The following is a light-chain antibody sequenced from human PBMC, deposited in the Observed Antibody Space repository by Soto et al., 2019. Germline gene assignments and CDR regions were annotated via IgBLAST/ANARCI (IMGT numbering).Light chain of an antibody. Sequence: QTVVTQPPSLSGTPGQRVTISCSGSNSNIGRYSVNWYQHFPGTAPKILIYSDDERPSGVPDRFSGAKSGTSASLAISGRQSEEEAEDYCAAWDDNLNGPLFGGGTKVTVL. CDR1: NSNIGRYS. J-gene: IGLJ3*02. CDR3: AAWDDNLNGPL. CDR2: SDD. V-gene: IGLV1-44*01.